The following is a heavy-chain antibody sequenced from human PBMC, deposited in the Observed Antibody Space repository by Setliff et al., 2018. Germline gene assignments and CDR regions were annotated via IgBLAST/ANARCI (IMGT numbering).Heavy chain of an antibody. J-gene: IGHJ3*02. D-gene: IGHD2-15*01. CDR1: GYSFTVFG. V-gene: IGHV1-18*01. Sequence: ASVKVSCKTSGYSFTVFGISWVRQAPGQGLEWMGWISPYYGSTDYAQKFQGRVTMTTDRSTSTAYMELTSLTSDDTGVYYCMDSAKDVFHIWGPGKRVTVAS. CDR3: MDSAKDVFHI. CDR2: ISPYYGST.